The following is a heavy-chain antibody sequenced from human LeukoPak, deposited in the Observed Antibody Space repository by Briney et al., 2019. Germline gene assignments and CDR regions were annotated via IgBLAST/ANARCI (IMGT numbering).Heavy chain of an antibody. CDR2: ISGGTT. D-gene: IGHD6-19*01. J-gene: IGHJ4*02. CDR1: GFTFGDYL. CDR3: SRGSGWLSVY. V-gene: IGHV3-49*03. Sequence: GSLRLSCRASGFTFGDYLMSWFRQAPGKGLEWIGFISGGTTEYAASVKGRFTISRDDSTSIAYLQMNSLTTEDTAVYYCSRGSGWLSVYRGQGTLVTVSS.